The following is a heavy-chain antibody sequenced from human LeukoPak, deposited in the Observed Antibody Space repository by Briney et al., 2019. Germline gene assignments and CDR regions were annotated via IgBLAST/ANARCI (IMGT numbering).Heavy chain of an antibody. J-gene: IGHJ3*02. V-gene: IGHV3-21*01. D-gene: IGHD2-2*02. CDR1: GITFSSYT. CDR3: GRAYCSRTSCYTGGAFDI. Sequence: GGSLRLSCAASGITFSSYTMNWVRQAPGKGLEWVSSISSSSSYIYYADSVKGRFTISRDNAKNSLYLQMNSLRAEDTAVYYCGRAYCSRTSCYTGGAFDIWGQGTMVTVSS. CDR2: ISSSSSYI.